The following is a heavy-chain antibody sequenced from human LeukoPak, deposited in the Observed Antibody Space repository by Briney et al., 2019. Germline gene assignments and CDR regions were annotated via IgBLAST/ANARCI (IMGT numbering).Heavy chain of an antibody. CDR3: ARDQVLRFSGAFDY. Sequence: PGGSLRLSCAASGFTFSSYAMHWVRQAPGKGLEWVAVISYDGSNKYYADSVKGRFTISRDNSKNTLYLQMNSLRAEDTAVYYCARDQVLRFSGAFDYWGQGTLVTVPS. CDR2: ISYDGSNK. D-gene: IGHD3-3*01. V-gene: IGHV3-30-3*01. CDR1: GFTFSSYA. J-gene: IGHJ4*02.